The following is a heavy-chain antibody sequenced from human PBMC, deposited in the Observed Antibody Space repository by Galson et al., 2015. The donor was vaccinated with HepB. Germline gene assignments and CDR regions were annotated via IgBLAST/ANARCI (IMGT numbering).Heavy chain of an antibody. CDR2: ISSSSSYT. CDR1: GFTFSDYY. CDR3: ARDRSFRIQLWLLSPGDAFDI. V-gene: IGHV3-11*06. Sequence: SLRLSCAASGFTFSDYYMSWIRQAPGKGLEWVSYISSSSSYTNYADSVKGRFTISRDNAKNSLYLQMNSLRAEDTAVYYCARDRSFRIQLWLLSPGDAFDIWGQGTMVTVSS. D-gene: IGHD5-18*01. J-gene: IGHJ3*02.